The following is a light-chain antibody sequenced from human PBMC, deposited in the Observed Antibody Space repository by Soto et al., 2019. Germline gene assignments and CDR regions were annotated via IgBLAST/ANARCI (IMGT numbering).Light chain of an antibody. J-gene: IGLJ3*02. Sequence: QSVLTQPPSVSGAPGQRVTISCTGNNSNLGAGYDVHWYQQLPGAAPKLVIFGNRNRPSGVPERFSGSKSGTTASLAITGLQAEDEADYYCQAYVYSLTAFVFGGGTKLTVL. V-gene: IGLV1-40*01. CDR3: QAYVYSLTAFV. CDR1: NSNLGAGYD. CDR2: GNR.